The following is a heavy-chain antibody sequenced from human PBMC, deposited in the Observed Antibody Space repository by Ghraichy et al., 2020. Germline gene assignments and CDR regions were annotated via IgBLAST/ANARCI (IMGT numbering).Heavy chain of an antibody. CDR3: ARLGYCSSTSCPIHAFDI. V-gene: IGHV4-59*01. Sequence: SETLSLTCTVSGGSISSYYWSWIRQPPGKGLEWIGYIYYSGSTNYNPSLKSRVTISVDTSKNQFSLKLSSVTAADTAVYYCARLGYCSSTSCPIHAFDIWGQGTMVTVSS. CDR2: IYYSGST. J-gene: IGHJ3*02. D-gene: IGHD2-2*01. CDR1: GGSISSYY.